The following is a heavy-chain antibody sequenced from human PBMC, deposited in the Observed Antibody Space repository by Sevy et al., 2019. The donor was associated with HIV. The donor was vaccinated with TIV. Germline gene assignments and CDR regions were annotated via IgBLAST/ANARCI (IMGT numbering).Heavy chain of an antibody. D-gene: IGHD1-26*01. V-gene: IGHV4-59*01. CDR2: VFYTGST. J-gene: IGHJ5*02. Sequence: SETLSLTCSVSGGSISDYYWIWIRQPPGKGLEWIGFVFYTGSTNYKPSLESRVTMSVDMSKNQFSLKLSSVTAADTAVYFCARSGEELGVNWFDPWGQGTLVTVS. CDR3: ARSGEELGVNWFDP. CDR1: GGSISDYY.